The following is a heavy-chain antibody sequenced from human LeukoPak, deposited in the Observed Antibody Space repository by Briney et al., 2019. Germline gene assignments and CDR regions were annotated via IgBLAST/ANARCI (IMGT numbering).Heavy chain of an antibody. D-gene: IGHD2/OR15-2a*01. Sequence: GGSLRLSCAGYGFTFSNDGMNWVRQAAGKGLEWVSGISPSGDITYYIDSVKGRFTISRDNAKNSLYLQMNSLRAEDTAIYYCARDQNLFDAFDIWGQGTMVTVSS. J-gene: IGHJ3*02. CDR2: ISPSGDIT. CDR3: ARDQNLFDAFDI. CDR1: GFTFSNDG. V-gene: IGHV3-23*01.